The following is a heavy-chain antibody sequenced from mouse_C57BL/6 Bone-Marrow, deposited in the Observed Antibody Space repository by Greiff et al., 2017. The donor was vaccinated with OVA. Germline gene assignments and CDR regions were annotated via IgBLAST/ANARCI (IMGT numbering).Heavy chain of an antibody. D-gene: IGHD1-1*01. CDR1: GYTFTDYY. Sequence: VQLQQSGAELVRPGASVKLSCKASGYTFTDYYINWVKQRPGQGLEWIARIYPGSGNTYYNEKFKGKATLTAEKSSSTAYMQLSSLTSEDSAVYFCAVYGAWFAYWGQGTLVTVSA. J-gene: IGHJ3*01. V-gene: IGHV1-76*01. CDR2: IYPGSGNT. CDR3: AVYGAWFAY.